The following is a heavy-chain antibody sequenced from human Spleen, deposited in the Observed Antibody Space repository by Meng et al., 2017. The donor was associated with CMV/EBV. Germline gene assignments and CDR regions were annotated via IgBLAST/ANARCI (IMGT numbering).Heavy chain of an antibody. V-gene: IGHV3-11*01. CDR3: ARLRGYYDSSGFDY. CDR2: GSTGGSTI. CDR1: CFTFVYSY. Sequence: SSCFTFVYSYVTVFRRAPGKGLDCISYGSTGGSTIPYADAVEGRFTISRDNAKSSIYLQMTSLRAEDTAVYYCARLRGYYDSSGFDYWGQGTLVTVSS. J-gene: IGHJ4*02. D-gene: IGHD3-22*01.